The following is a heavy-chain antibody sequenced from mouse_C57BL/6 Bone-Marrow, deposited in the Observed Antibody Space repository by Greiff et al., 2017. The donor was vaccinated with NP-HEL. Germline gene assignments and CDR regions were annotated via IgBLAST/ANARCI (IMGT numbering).Heavy chain of an antibody. CDR1: GYSFTGYY. J-gene: IGHJ2*01. CDR2: INPSTGGT. V-gene: IGHV1-42*01. Sequence: EVQVVESGPELVKPGASVKISCKASGYSFTGYYMNWVKQSPEKSLEWIGEINPSTGGTTYNQKFKAKATLTVDKSSGTAYMQLKSLTSEDSAVYYCARYGYPGYFDYWGQGTTLTVSS. CDR3: ARYGYPGYFDY. D-gene: IGHD1-2*01.